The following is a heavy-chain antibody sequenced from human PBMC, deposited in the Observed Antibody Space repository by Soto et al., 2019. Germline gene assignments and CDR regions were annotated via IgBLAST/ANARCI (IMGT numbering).Heavy chain of an antibody. CDR2: IYYSGST. V-gene: IGHV4-30-4*01. D-gene: IGHD2-21*01. J-gene: IGHJ4*02. CDR3: ARGPVVVVSAPYYFDY. Sequence: SETLSLTXTVSGGSISSGDNYWSWIRQPPGKGLEWIGNIYYSGSTYYNPSLKSRVSISVDTSRDQFSLKLSSVTAADTAVYYCARGPVVVVSAPYYFDYRGQGTRVTVSS. CDR1: GGSISSGDNY.